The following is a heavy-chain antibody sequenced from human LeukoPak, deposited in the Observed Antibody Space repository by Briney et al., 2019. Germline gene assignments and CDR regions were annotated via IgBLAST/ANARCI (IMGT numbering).Heavy chain of an antibody. CDR2: ISAYNGNT. CDR3: ARDRGIAARPSWFDP. CDR1: GYTFTSYG. J-gene: IGHJ5*02. D-gene: IGHD6-6*01. V-gene: IGHV1-18*01. Sequence: ASVKVPCKASGYTFTSYGISWVRRAPGQGLEWMGWISAYNGNTNYAQKLQGRVTMTTDTSTSTAYMELRSLRSDDTAVYYCARDRGIAARPSWFDPWGQGTLVTVSS.